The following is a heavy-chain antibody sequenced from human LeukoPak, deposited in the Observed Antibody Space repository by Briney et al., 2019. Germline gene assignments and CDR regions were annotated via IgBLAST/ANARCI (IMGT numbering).Heavy chain of an antibody. D-gene: IGHD5-12*01. CDR2: INHSGYT. Sequence: SETLSLTCAVYGGPFSDYYWSWIRQPPGKGLEWIGEINHSGYTNYNPSLKSRVTISVDTSKNQFSLKLSSVTAVDTAVYYCARGLYSGYPTDWGQGTLVTVSS. CDR1: GGPFSDYY. J-gene: IGHJ4*02. V-gene: IGHV4-34*01. CDR3: ARGLYSGYPTD.